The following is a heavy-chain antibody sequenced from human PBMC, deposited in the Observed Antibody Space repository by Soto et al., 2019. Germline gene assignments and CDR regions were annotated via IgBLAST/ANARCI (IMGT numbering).Heavy chain of an antibody. V-gene: IGHV1-69*02. CDR2: IIPILGIA. CDR1: GGTFSSYT. D-gene: IGHD3-10*01. Sequence: EASVKVSCKASGGTFSSYTISWVRQAPGQGLEWMGRIIPILGIANYAQKFQGRVTITADKSTSTAYMELSSLRSEDTAVYYCAVSLWFGTSQYYFDYWGQGTLVTVSS. J-gene: IGHJ4*02. CDR3: AVSLWFGTSQYYFDY.